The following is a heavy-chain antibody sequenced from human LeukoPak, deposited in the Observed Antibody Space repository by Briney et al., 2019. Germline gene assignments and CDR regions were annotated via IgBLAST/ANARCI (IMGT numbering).Heavy chain of an antibody. D-gene: IGHD2-15*01. Sequence: PSETLSLTCTVSGGSISSSSYYWGWIRQPPGKGLEWIGSIYYSGSTYYNPSLKNRVTISVDTSKNQLSLKLSSVTAADTAVYYCARRVYCSGGSCYAHFDYWGQGTLVTVS. CDR1: GGSISSSSYY. CDR3: ARRVYCSGGSCYAHFDY. V-gene: IGHV4-39*01. CDR2: IYYSGST. J-gene: IGHJ4*02.